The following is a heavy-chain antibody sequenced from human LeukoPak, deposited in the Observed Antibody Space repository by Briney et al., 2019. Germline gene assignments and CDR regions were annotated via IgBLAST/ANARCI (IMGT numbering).Heavy chain of an antibody. J-gene: IGHJ4*02. Sequence: SETLSLTCTVSGGSIGSYYWSWTRQPPGKGLEWIGYIYYSGSTNYNPSLKSRVTISVDTSKNQFSLKLSSVTAADTAVYYCAGEDSSGWLDYWGQGTLVTVSS. D-gene: IGHD6-19*01. CDR2: IYYSGST. CDR3: AGEDSSGWLDY. V-gene: IGHV4-59*01. CDR1: GGSIGSYY.